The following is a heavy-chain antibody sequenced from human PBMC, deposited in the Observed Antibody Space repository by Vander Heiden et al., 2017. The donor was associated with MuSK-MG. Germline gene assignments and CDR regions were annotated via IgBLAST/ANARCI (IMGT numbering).Heavy chain of an antibody. V-gene: IGHV3-23*04. J-gene: IGHJ3*02. D-gene: IGHD4-17*01. Sequence: EVQLVESGGGLVQPGGSLRLSCAASGFTFSSYAMSWVRQAPGKGLEWVSAISGSGGSTYYADSVKGRFTISRDNSKNTLYLQMNSLRAEDTAVYYCAKGEDMTTVTTWGAFDIWGQGTMVTVSS. CDR3: AKGEDMTTVTTWGAFDI. CDR2: ISGSGGST. CDR1: GFTFSSYA.